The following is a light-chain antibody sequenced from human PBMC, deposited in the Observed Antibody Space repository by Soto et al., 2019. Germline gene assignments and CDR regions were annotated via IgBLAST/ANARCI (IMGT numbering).Light chain of an antibody. CDR1: QSVSVSY. CDR3: MQYGNSPGWT. Sequence: ETVLTQSPGTLSLSPGERATLSCRASQSVSVSYLAWYQHKPGQTPRLLIYGASNRATGIPDRFSGSGSGTDFTLTISRMEPEDFAVYFCMQYGNSPGWTFGHGTTVEI. J-gene: IGKJ1*01. CDR2: GAS. V-gene: IGKV3-20*01.